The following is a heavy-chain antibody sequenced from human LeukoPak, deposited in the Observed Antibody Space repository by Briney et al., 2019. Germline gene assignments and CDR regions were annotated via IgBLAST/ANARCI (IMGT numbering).Heavy chain of an antibody. CDR3: ARGVYGNYVLDS. D-gene: IGHD4-17*01. J-gene: IGHJ4*02. CDR1: SDSISRGDYY. V-gene: IGHV4-30-4*08. Sequence: SQTLSLTCTVSSDSISRGDYYWTWIRQSPGKGLQWIGYIYNSGSAYYSPSLRSRLTTSVDTSKNQFSLQLNSVTAADTAVYFCARGVYGNYVLDSWGQGTLVTVSS. CDR2: IYNSGSA.